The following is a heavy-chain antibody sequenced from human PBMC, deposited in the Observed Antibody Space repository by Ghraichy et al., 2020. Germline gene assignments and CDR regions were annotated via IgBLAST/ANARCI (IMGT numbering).Heavy chain of an antibody. V-gene: IGHV3-74*01. CDR1: GFTFSSYW. CDR3: ARAGAGGYCSSTSCFDC. Sequence: GSLRLSCAASGFTFSSYWMYWVRQAPVKGLVWVSRIDGDGSGTSYADSVKGRFTISRDNAKNTLYLQMNGLRAEDTAVYYCARAGAGGYCSSTSCFDCWGQGTLVTVSS. CDR2: IDGDGSGT. D-gene: IGHD2-2*01. J-gene: IGHJ5*01.